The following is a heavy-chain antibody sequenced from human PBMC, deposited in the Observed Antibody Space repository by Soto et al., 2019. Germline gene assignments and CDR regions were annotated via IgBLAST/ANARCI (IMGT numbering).Heavy chain of an antibody. CDR1: GYTFTGHY. V-gene: IGHV1-2*02. D-gene: IGHD1-26*01. CDR3: GRGRSGQIVVFY. J-gene: IGHJ4*02. CDR2: IGPESGAT. Sequence: ASVKVSCKASGYTFTGHYIHWVRQAPEQGPEWMGEIGPESGATRYAQRFQGRVTMTRDMSITTVYMELNNLSPDDTAVYYCGRGRSGQIVVFYWGQGTPGTVSS.